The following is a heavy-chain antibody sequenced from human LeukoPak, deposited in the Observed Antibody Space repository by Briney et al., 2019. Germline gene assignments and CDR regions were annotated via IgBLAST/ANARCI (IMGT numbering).Heavy chain of an antibody. Sequence: GGSLRLSCAASGFTFSSYGMHWVRQAPGKGLEWVAFIRYDGSNKYYADSVKGRFTISRDNSKNTLYLQMNSLRAEDTAVYYCAKGKGHYYYYMDVWGKGTTVTVSS. J-gene: IGHJ6*03. CDR1: GFTFSSYG. CDR2: IRYDGSNK. CDR3: AKGKGHYYYYMDV. V-gene: IGHV3-30*02.